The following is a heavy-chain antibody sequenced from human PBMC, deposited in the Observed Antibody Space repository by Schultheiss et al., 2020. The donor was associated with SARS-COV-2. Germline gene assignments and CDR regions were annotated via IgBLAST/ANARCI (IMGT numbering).Heavy chain of an antibody. Sequence: GGSLRLSCAASGFTFSDYYMNWVRQAPGKGLEWVSYISRSGDSIYYADSVKGRFTISRDNAKNSLDLQMNSLRAEDTAVYYCARPERIVVVPAATPHYGTDVLGHATTVTVSS. CDR2: ISRSGDSI. D-gene: IGHD2-2*01. J-gene: IGHJ6*02. V-gene: IGHV3-11*04. CDR1: GFTFSDYY. CDR3: ARPERIVVVPAATPHYGTDV.